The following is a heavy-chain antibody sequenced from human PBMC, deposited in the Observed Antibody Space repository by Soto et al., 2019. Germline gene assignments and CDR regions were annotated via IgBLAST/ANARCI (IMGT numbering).Heavy chain of an antibody. CDR2: INWNGAST. CDR3: ARDRGPTVIGDY. Sequence: GGSLRLSCAASGFTFDDYGMSWVRQVPGKGLEWVSGINWNGASTGYADSVKGRFTISRDSAKNSLYLQMNSLRSDDTAVYYCARDRGPTVIGDYWGQGTLVTVSS. CDR1: GFTFDDYG. V-gene: IGHV3-20*04. J-gene: IGHJ4*02. D-gene: IGHD4-17*01.